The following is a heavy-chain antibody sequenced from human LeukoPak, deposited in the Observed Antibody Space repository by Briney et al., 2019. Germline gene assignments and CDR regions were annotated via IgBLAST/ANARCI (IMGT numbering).Heavy chain of an antibody. CDR3: ARAGPYCSSTSCYAEIDY. V-gene: IGHV1-69*06. Sequence: AASVKVSCKASGGTFSSYAISWVRQAPGQGLEWMGGIIPIFGTANYAQKFQGSVTITADKSTSTAYMELSSLRSEDTAVYYCARAGPYCSSTSCYAEIDYWGQGTLVTVSS. CDR2: IIPIFGTA. D-gene: IGHD2-2*01. CDR1: GGTFSSYA. J-gene: IGHJ4*02.